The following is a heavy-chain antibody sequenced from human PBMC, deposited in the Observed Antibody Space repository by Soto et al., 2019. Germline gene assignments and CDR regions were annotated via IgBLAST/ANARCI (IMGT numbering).Heavy chain of an antibody. V-gene: IGHV4-34*01. J-gene: IGHJ5*02. CDR3: ARGRSGYYYGSGSHRPTWFDP. CDR2: INHSGST. Sequence: QVQLQQWGAGLLKPSETLSLTCAVYGGSFSGYYWSWIRQPPGKGLEWIGEINHSGSTNYDPSLKSRVTISVDTSKNQFSLKLSSVTAADTAVYYCARGRSGYYYGSGSHRPTWFDPWGQGTLVTVSS. CDR1: GGSFSGYY. D-gene: IGHD3-10*01.